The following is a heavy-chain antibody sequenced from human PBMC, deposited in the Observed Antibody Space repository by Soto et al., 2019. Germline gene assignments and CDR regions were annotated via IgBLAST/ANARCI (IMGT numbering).Heavy chain of an antibody. J-gene: IGHJ6*02. CDR3: ARMGYVPYYYYGMDV. V-gene: IGHV1-18*01. D-gene: IGHD1-1*01. CDR1: GYTFSRSG. Sequence: QVQLVQSGAEVKKPGASVKVSCKASGYTFSRSGISWVRQAPGQGLEWMGWINGDNGNTNYTQKMQGRITMTTDTPTSTAYMELRSLRSDDTAVYYCARMGYVPYYYYGMDVWGQGTRVIVSS. CDR2: INGDNGNT.